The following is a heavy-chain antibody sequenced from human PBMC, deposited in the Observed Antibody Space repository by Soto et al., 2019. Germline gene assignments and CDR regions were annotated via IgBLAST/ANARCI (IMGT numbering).Heavy chain of an antibody. J-gene: IGHJ5*02. V-gene: IGHV4-59*01. CDR3: ARDWDSSGLFDP. Sequence: SETLSLTFTVSGASITTYYWSWIRQPPGKGLEWIGSISHSGSTKNNPSLESRVMISLETSKNQFSLRLTSGTAADTALYYCARDWDSSGLFDPGGQGALVTVSS. CDR1: GASITTYY. CDR2: ISHSGST. D-gene: IGHD3-10*01.